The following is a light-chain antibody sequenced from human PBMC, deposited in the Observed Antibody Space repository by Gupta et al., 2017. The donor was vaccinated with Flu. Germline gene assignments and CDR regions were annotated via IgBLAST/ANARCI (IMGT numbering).Light chain of an antibody. CDR3: QQYYGRPYT. V-gene: IGKV4-1*01. CDR2: WAS. Sequence: SVMTHLPGSLAVSLVETGSIRCRSSQCVFYRSIRKNYNAWYQQKGVQPAKLLIYWASTRNSGVPDRFSGSTCGTEFCLTIINRQAEDVAVYYCQQYYGRPYTFGQGTKLEIK. J-gene: IGKJ2*01. CDR1: QCVFYRSIRKNY.